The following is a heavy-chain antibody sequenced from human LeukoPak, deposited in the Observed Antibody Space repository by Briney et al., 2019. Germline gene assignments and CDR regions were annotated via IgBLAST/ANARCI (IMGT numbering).Heavy chain of an antibody. Sequence: GASVKVSCKASGYTFTSYGISWVRQAPGQGLEWMGWISAYNGNTNYAQKLQGRVTMTTDTSTSTAYMELRSLRSDDTAVYYCARVDVLWFGELSDDYWGQGTLVTVSS. CDR1: GYTFTSYG. D-gene: IGHD3-10*01. J-gene: IGHJ4*02. CDR2: ISAYNGNT. V-gene: IGHV1-18*01. CDR3: ARVDVLWFGELSDDY.